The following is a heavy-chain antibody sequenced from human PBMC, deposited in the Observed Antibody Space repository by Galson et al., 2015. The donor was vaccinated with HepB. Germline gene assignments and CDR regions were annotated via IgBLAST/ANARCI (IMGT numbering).Heavy chain of an antibody. J-gene: IGHJ6*02. CDR2: IDPSDSYL. D-gene: IGHD3-10*01. CDR3: ARSGRNAPGTNYYYSDMDV. Sequence: QSGAEVKKPGESLRISCKGSGYSFTSYWISWVRQMPGKGLEWMGKIDPSDSYLKYSPSFQGHVTISADKSISTAFLQWSSPDTSDTAIYYCARSGRNAPGTNYYYSDMDVWGQGTTVTVSS. CDR1: GYSFTSYW. V-gene: IGHV5-10-1*01.